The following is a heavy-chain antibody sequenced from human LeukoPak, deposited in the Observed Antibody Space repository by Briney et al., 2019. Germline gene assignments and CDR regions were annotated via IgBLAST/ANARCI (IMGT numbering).Heavy chain of an antibody. V-gene: IGHV3-30*04. CDR1: GFTFSNYA. CDR2: MSYDGTKI. D-gene: IGHD5-18*01. CDR3: EGTLGLGYTYGHDY. J-gene: IGHJ4*02. Sequence: PGRSLRLSCVVSGFTFSNYAMHWVRQAPGRGLEWVAVMSYDGTKIYYGDSVEGRFTISRDNSKNTLFLQMNSLRPEDTAVYYCEGTLGLGYTYGHDYWGQGTLVTVSS.